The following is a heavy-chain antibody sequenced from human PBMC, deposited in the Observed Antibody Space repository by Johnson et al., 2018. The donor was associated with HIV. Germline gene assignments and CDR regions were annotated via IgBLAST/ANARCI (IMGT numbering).Heavy chain of an antibody. CDR3: ARVTMIVVVMQAFDI. V-gene: IGHV3-20*04. J-gene: IGHJ3*02. Sequence: VQLVESGGGVVRPGGSLRLSCAASGFIFDDYGMTWVRQAPGKGLEWVSNINWNGGSTGYADSVKGRFTISRDNAKNSLSLQMNTLSAEDTAVYYCARVTMIVVVMQAFDIWGQGTMVTVAS. CDR1: GFIFDDYG. CDR2: INWNGGST. D-gene: IGHD3-22*01.